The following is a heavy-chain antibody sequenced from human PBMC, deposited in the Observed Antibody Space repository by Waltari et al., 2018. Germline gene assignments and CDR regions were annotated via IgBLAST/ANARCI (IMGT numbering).Heavy chain of an antibody. D-gene: IGHD5-12*01. CDR2: ISYDGSNK. CDR1: GFTFSSYG. CDR3: AKSASGYDSYYFDY. V-gene: IGHV3-30*18. J-gene: IGHJ4*02. Sequence: VQLVDSGGDLVKPVGSLRLSCAASGFTFSSYGMHCVSQAPGKGLEWVAAISYDGSNKYYADSVKGRFTSSRDNSKNTLDLQMNSLRAEDTAVYYCAKSASGYDSYYFDYWGQGTLVTVSS.